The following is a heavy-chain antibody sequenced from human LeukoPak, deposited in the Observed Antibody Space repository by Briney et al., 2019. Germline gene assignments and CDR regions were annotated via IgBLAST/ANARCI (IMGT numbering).Heavy chain of an antibody. D-gene: IGHD5-18*01. Sequence: GGSLRLSCAASGFTFSNAWMSWVRQAPGKGQEWVGRIKSKTDGGTTDYAAPVKGRFTISRDDSKNTLYLQMNSLKTEDTAVYYCTTGSSSYGYVLPYWGQGTLVTVSS. V-gene: IGHV3-15*01. J-gene: IGHJ4*02. CDR2: IKSKTDGGTT. CDR1: GFTFSNAW. CDR3: TTGSSSYGYVLPY.